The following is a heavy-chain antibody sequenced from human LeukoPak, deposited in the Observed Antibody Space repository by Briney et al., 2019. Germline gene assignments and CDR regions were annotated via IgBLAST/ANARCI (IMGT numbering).Heavy chain of an antibody. Sequence: ASVKVSCKASGYTFTSYYMHWVRQAPGQGLEWMGIINPSGGSTSYAQKFQGRVTMTRDTSTSTVYMELSSLGSEDAAVYYCARNPILTGYRKRFYFDYWGQGTLVTVSS. CDR2: INPSGGST. CDR1: GYTFTSYY. D-gene: IGHD3-9*01. V-gene: IGHV1-46*01. J-gene: IGHJ4*02. CDR3: ARNPILTGYRKRFYFDY.